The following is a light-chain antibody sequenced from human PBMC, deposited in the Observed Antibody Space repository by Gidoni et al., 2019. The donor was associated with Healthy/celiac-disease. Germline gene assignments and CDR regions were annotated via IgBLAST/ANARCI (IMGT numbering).Light chain of an antibody. V-gene: IGKV3-11*01. CDR1: QSVSSY. Sequence: FVLTQSPATLSLSPGERATLSCRASQSVSSYLDWYQQKPGQAPRLLSYDASNRATGIPARFSGSGSGTDFTLTISSLEPEDFAVYYCQQRSNWPPLFTFGPGTKVDIK. CDR3: QQRSNWPPLFT. CDR2: DAS. J-gene: IGKJ3*01.